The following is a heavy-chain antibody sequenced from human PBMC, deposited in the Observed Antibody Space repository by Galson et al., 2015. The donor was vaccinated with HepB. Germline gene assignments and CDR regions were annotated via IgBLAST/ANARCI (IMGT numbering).Heavy chain of an antibody. CDR3: ATDSFAYYYYGMDV. CDR2: FDPENGET. J-gene: IGHJ6*02. CDR1: GYTLTELS. V-gene: IGHV1-24*01. D-gene: IGHD3-10*01. Sequence: SVKVSCKVSGYTLTELSMHWVRQAPGKGLEWMGGFDPENGETIYAQKFQGRVTMTEDTSTDTAYMELSSLRSEDTAVYYCATDSFAYYYYGMDVWGQGTTVTVSS.